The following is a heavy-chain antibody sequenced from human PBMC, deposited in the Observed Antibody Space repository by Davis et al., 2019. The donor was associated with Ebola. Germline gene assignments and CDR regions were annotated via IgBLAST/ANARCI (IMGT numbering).Heavy chain of an antibody. CDR2: IYYSGST. J-gene: IGHJ3*02. V-gene: IGHV4-39*01. CDR3: ASTMDPIVLVVYAIEGMDAFDI. Sequence: PSETLSLTCTVSGGSISSSSYYWGWIRQPPGKGLEWIGSIYYSGSTYYNPSLKSRVTISVDTSKNQFSLKLSSVTAADTAVYYCASTMDPIVLVVYAIEGMDAFDIWGQGTMVTVSS. CDR1: GGSISSSSYY. D-gene: IGHD2-8*02.